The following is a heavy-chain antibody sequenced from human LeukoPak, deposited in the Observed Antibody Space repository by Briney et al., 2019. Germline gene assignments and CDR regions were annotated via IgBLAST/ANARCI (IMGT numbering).Heavy chain of an antibody. J-gene: IGHJ6*03. Sequence: GASVKVSCKASGYTFTGYYMHWVRQAPGQGLEWMGWINPNSGDTNYAQKFQGRVTMTRDTSISTAYMELSRLRSDDTAVYYRARGVAVAGMYYYYYMDVWGKGTTVTISS. CDR1: GYTFTGYY. V-gene: IGHV1-2*02. CDR2: INPNSGDT. D-gene: IGHD6-19*01. CDR3: ARGVAVAGMYYYYYMDV.